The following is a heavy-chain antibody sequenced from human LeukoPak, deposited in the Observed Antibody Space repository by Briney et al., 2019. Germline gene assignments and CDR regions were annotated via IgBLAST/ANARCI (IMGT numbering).Heavy chain of an antibody. J-gene: IGHJ5*02. CDR3: ARHEYSGSYYGLSWFDP. Sequence: SQTLSLTCTVSGGSISSSGYYWGWIRQPPGKGLEWIASIYYSGSTYYNPSPKSRVTISVDTSKNQLSLKLSSLTAADTAVYYCARHEYSGSYYGLSWFDPWGQGTLVTVSS. CDR2: IYYSGST. V-gene: IGHV4-39*01. CDR1: GGSISSSGYY. D-gene: IGHD1-26*01.